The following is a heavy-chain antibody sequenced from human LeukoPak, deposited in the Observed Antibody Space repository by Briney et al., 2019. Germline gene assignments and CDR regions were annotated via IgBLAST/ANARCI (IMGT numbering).Heavy chain of an antibody. D-gene: IGHD1-26*01. CDR2: ISSSGSYT. CDR3: ARDRAGGSGSYSDY. CDR1: GLTFSDYY. V-gene: IGHV3-11*06. J-gene: IGHJ4*02. Sequence: GGSLRLSCAASGLTFSDYYMIWIRQAPGKGLEWVSHISSSGSYTNYADSVKGRVTISRDNAKNSLYLQMNSLRAEDTAVYYCARDRAGGSGSYSDYWGQGTLVTVSS.